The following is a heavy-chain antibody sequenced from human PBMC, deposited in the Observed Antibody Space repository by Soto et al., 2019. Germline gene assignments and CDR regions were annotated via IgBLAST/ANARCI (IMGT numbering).Heavy chain of an antibody. CDR3: ARVSSGYFDY. D-gene: IGHD3-10*01. Sequence: ASVQVSCKASGYTFTSYYMHWVRQAPGQGLEWMGIINPSGGSTSYAQKFQGRVTMTRDTSTITVYMELSSLRSEDTAVYYCARVSSGYFDYWGQGTLVTVSS. V-gene: IGHV1-46*03. CDR2: INPSGGST. J-gene: IGHJ4*02. CDR1: GYTFTSYY.